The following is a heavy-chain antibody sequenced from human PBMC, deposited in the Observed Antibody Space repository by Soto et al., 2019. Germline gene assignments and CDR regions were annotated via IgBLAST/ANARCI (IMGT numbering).Heavy chain of an antibody. CDR3: ARTSLLGFYDSSGYNIDY. CDR1: GFTFSSYW. V-gene: IGHV3-7*03. Sequence: PGGSLRLSCAASGFTFSSYWMSWVRQAPGKGLEWVANIKQDGSEKYYVDSVKGRFTISRDNAKNSLYLQMNSLRAEDTAVYYCARTSLLGFYDSSGYNIDYWGQGTLVTVSS. D-gene: IGHD3-22*01. J-gene: IGHJ4*02. CDR2: IKQDGSEK.